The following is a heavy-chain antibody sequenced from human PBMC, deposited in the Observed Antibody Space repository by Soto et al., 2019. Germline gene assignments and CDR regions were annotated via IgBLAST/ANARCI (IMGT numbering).Heavy chain of an antibody. Sequence: PGGSLRLSCAASGFTFSSYRMSWVRQAPGKGLEWVANIKQDGSEKYYVDSVKGRFTISRDNAKNSLYLQMNSLRAEDAAVFYCARQYCSRTNCYDHFDYWGQGTLVTVSS. J-gene: IGHJ4*02. CDR3: ARQYCSRTNCYDHFDY. CDR1: GFTFSSYR. V-gene: IGHV3-7*01. D-gene: IGHD2-2*01. CDR2: IKQDGSEK.